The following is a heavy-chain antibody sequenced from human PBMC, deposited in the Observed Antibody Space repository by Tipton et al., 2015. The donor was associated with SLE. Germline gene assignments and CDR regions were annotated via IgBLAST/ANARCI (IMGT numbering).Heavy chain of an antibody. Sequence: QLVQSGPEVKEPGASAKVSCKASGYTFTSFGISWVRQAPGQGLEWMGWISPYNGNTNYAPRFRGRVTMTTDTSTSTAYMELRGLRSDDKAVYYCARGGASRLYYGMDVWGQGTTVTVSS. D-gene: IGHD1-26*01. CDR3: ARGGASRLYYGMDV. V-gene: IGHV1-18*01. CDR1: GYTFTSFG. J-gene: IGHJ6*02. CDR2: ISPYNGNT.